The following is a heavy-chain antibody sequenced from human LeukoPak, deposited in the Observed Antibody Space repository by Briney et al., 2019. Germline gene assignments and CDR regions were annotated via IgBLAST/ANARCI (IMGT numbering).Heavy chain of an antibody. CDR1: GGSISSSSYY. V-gene: IGHV4-39*07. CDR3: ARNPRRDGYNERFDP. J-gene: IGHJ5*02. Sequence: SETLSLTCTVSGGSISSSSYYWGWLRQPPGKGLEWLGSIYYSGSTYYNPSLKSRVTISVDTSKSQFSLKLSSVTAADTAVYYCARNPRRDGYNERFDPWGQGTLVTVSS. D-gene: IGHD5-24*01. CDR2: IYYSGST.